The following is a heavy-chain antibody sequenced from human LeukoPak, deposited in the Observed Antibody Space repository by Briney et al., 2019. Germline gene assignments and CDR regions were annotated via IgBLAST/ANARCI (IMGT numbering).Heavy chain of an antibody. V-gene: IGHV3-11*01. CDR3: AKLPPHHSSGWYDY. Sequence: PGGSLRLSCAASGFTFSDYYMSWIRQAPGKGLEWVSYISSSGSTIYYADSVKGRFTISRDNAKNSLYLQMNSLRAEDTAVYYCAKLPPHHSSGWYDYWGQGTLVTVSS. D-gene: IGHD6-19*01. CDR1: GFTFSDYY. J-gene: IGHJ4*02. CDR2: ISSSGSTI.